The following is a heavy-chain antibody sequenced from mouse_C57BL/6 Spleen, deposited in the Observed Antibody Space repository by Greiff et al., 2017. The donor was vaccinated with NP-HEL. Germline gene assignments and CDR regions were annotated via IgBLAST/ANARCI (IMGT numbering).Heavy chain of an antibody. Sequence: EVMLVESGGGLVKPGGSLKLSCAASGFTFSDYGMHWVRQAPEKGLEWVAYISSGSSTIYYADTVKGRFTISRENAKNTLFLQMTSLRSEDTAMYYCARSYYYGSSYYFDYWGQGTTLTVSS. V-gene: IGHV5-17*01. D-gene: IGHD1-1*01. CDR1: GFTFSDYG. J-gene: IGHJ2*01. CDR3: ARSYYYGSSYYFDY. CDR2: ISSGSSTI.